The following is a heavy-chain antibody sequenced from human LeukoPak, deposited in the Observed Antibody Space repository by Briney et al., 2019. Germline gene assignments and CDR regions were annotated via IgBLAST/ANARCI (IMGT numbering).Heavy chain of an antibody. V-gene: IGHV4-59*08. Sequence: SETLSLTCTVSGGSISSYYWSWIRQPPGKGPEWIAYIYYSGSTNYNPSLKGRVAISVETSKNQFSLKLSSVTAADTAVYYCARFSSSTWVFDFWGHGTLVTVSS. D-gene: IGHD6-13*01. CDR1: GGSISSYY. J-gene: IGHJ4*01. CDR3: ARFSSSTWVFDF. CDR2: IYYSGST.